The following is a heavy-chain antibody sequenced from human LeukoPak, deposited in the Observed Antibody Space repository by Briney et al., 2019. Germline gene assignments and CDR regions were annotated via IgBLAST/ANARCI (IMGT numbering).Heavy chain of an antibody. J-gene: IGHJ4*02. CDR2: IYESGST. V-gene: IGHV4-59*01. CDR3: ARDRYDHDSSGYYEF. CDR1: GGSISGYY. D-gene: IGHD3-22*01. Sequence: SGTLSLTCTVSGGSISGYYWSWIRQPPGKELEWIGYIYESGSTDYNPSLRSRVTISRDTSKNQVSLKLTSVTTADTAVYYCARDRYDHDSSGYYEFWGQGTLVTVSS.